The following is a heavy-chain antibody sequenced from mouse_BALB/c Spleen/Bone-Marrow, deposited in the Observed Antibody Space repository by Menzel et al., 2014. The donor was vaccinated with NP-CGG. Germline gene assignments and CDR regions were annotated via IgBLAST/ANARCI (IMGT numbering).Heavy chain of an antibody. CDR3: VYGRDWYFDV. Sequence: EVQRVESGAELVKPGASVKLSCTASGFNIKDTYMHWVKERPEQGLEWIGRIDPANGNTKYDPKFQGKATITADTSSNTACLQLSSLTSEDTAVYYCVYGRDWYFDVWGAGTTVTVSS. D-gene: IGHD1-1*01. CDR1: GFNIKDTY. J-gene: IGHJ1*01. V-gene: IGHV14-3*02. CDR2: IDPANGNT.